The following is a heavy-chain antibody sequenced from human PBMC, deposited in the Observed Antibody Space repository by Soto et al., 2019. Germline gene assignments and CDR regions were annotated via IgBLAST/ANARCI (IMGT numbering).Heavy chain of an antibody. CDR1: GGTFSSYA. V-gene: IGHV1-69*06. J-gene: IGHJ4*02. D-gene: IGHD3-10*01. Sequence: ASVKVSCKASGGTFSSYAISWVRQAPGQGLEWVGGIIPIFGTANYAQKFQGRVTITADKSTSTAYMELSSLRSEDTAVYYCARDTIPVQITMVRGVPKYYFDYWGQGTLVTVS. CDR2: IIPIFGTA. CDR3: ARDTIPVQITMVRGVPKYYFDY.